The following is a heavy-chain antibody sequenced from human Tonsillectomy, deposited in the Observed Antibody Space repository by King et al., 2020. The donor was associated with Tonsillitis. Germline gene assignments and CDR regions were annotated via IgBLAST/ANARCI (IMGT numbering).Heavy chain of an antibody. CDR2: IRSKVNSYAT. D-gene: IGHD4-23*01. V-gene: IGHV3-73*01. CDR3: TRIDDYGGNSGDSGDY. J-gene: IGHJ4*02. Sequence: DVQLVESGGGLVQPGGSLKLSCAASGFTFSGSAMHWVRQASGKGLEWVGRIRSKVNSYATAYAASVKGRFTISRDDSKNTAYLQMNSLKTEDTAVYYCTRIDDYGGNSGDSGDYWGQGTLVTVSS. CDR1: GFTFSGSA.